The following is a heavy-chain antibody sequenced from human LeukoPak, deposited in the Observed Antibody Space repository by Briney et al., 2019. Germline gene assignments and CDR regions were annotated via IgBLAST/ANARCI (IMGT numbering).Heavy chain of an antibody. V-gene: IGHV3-7*01. J-gene: IGHJ1*01. D-gene: IGHD2-2*02. Sequence: GGPLRLSCAAPGFTFSSTWMSWVRQAPGKGREWVANLKQDGSEEYYVGSVKGRFTIARDTAKNSMYLQMNRLRAEDTAVYYWAREVYCSSTSCYTGYFQHWGQGTLVTVSS. CDR2: LKQDGSEE. CDR1: GFTFSSTW. CDR3: AREVYCSSTSCYTGYFQH.